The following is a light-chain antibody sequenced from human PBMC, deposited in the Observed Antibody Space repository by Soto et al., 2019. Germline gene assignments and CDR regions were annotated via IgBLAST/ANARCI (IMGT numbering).Light chain of an antibody. CDR3: QQYGSSPST. V-gene: IGKV3-20*01. CDR2: GAS. J-gene: IGKJ1*01. CDR1: QSVTSSY. Sequence: EIVLTQSPGTLSLSPGERATLSCRARQSVTSSYLAWYPPTPGQAPRLLIYGASTRATGIPDRFSGSGSDTDFTLTISRLEPEDFAVYYCQQYGSSPSTFGQGTKVEIK.